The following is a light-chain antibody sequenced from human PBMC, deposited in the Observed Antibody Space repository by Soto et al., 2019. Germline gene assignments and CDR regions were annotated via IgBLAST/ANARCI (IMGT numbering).Light chain of an antibody. CDR1: QDISNY. Sequence: DIQMTQSPSSLSASVGDRVTITCQASQDISNYLNWYQQKPGKAPKLLIYDASNLETGVPSRFSGSGSGTDFTFTISSLQPEDIATYYCQQYDNLPPLKLTFGGGTKVEIK. J-gene: IGKJ4*01. CDR2: DAS. V-gene: IGKV1-33*01. CDR3: QQYDNLPPLKLT.